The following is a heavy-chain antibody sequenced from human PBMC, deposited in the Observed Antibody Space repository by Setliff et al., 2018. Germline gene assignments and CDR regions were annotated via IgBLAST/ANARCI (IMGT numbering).Heavy chain of an antibody. CDR3: ARKSGSYYFNAFDL. Sequence: AGGSLRLSCAASGFTFSNAWMSWVRQAPGKGLEWVGRIKSKTDGGTTDYAAPVKGRFTISRDNAKNSLYLQMTSLRAEDTAVYYCARKSGSYYFNAFDLWGQGTMVTVSS. D-gene: IGHD1-26*01. J-gene: IGHJ3*01. CDR1: GFTFSNAW. V-gene: IGHV3-15*01. CDR2: IKSKTDGGTT.